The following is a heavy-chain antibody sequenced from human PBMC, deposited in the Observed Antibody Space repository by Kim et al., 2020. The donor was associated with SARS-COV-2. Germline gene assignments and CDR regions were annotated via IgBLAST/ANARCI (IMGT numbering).Heavy chain of an antibody. D-gene: IGHD3-16*02. Sequence: SETLSLTCTVSGGSISNYFWSWIRQPAGKGLEWIGQIYTSGSTNYNPSLKSRVTMSVDTSKNHSSLKLTSVTAADTARYFCARGGTTKLYPFDYWGRGTLVTVSS. J-gene: IGHJ4*02. CDR2: IYTSGST. CDR3: ARGGTTKLYPFDY. V-gene: IGHV4-4*07. CDR1: GGSISNYF.